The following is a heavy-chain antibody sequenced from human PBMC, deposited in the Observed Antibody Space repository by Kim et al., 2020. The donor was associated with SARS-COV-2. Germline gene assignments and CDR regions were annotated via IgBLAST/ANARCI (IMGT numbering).Heavy chain of an antibody. CDR1: GFTFSSYG. D-gene: IGHD1-26*01. CDR3: ARERRGGSYYGLVDI. CDR2: IWYDGSNK. Sequence: GGSLRLSCAASGFTFSSYGMHWVRQAPGKGLEWVAVIWYDGSNKYYADSVKGRFTISRDNSKNTLYLQMNSLRAEDTAVYYCARERRGGSYYGLVDIWGQGTMVTVSS. V-gene: IGHV3-33*01. J-gene: IGHJ3*02.